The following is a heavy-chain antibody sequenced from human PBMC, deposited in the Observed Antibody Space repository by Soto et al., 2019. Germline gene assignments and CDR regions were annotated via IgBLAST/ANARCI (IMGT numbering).Heavy chain of an antibody. Sequence: GGSLRLSCAASGFTFSSYWMHWVRQAPGKGLVCVSRIHSDGSTTTYADSVKGRFTISRDNAENTLHLQMNSLRAEDTAVYYCARDHCTTSTCYNVWFDPWGQGTPVTVYS. D-gene: IGHD2-2*02. CDR3: ARDHCTTSTCYNVWFDP. J-gene: IGHJ5*02. CDR2: IHSDGSTT. V-gene: IGHV3-74*01. CDR1: GFTFSSYW.